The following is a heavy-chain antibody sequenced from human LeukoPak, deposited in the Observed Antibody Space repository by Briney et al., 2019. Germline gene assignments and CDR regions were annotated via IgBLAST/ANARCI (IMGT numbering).Heavy chain of an antibody. Sequence: SETLSLTCTVSGGSINSGTFYWGWIRQPPGRGLEWIGSVKNDGSTYYNPSLKSRVTIFVDTSKNQFSLKLISVTAADTAAYYCVRPLTMGLLWYFLLWGRGTLVTVSS. D-gene: IGHD4/OR15-4a*01. CDR2: VKNDGST. CDR3: VRPLTMGLLWYFLL. V-gene: IGHV4-39*01. J-gene: IGHJ2*01. CDR1: GGSINSGTFY.